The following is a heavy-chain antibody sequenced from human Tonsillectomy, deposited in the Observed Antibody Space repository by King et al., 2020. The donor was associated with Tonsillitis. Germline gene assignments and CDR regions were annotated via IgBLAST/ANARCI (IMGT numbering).Heavy chain of an antibody. V-gene: IGHV3-21*01. D-gene: IGHD3-22*01. CDR1: GFTFSTYN. CDR3: ARSYNYFESSIYSSLDY. J-gene: IGHJ4*02. CDR2: ISSGGSYI. Sequence: VQLVESGGGLVKPGGSLRLSCAGSGFTFSTYNINWVRQAPGKGLEWVSCISSGGSYIYYADSVKGRFTISRDNAENSVYLQMDSLRAEDTAVYYCARSYNYFESSIYSSLDYWGQGILVTVSS.